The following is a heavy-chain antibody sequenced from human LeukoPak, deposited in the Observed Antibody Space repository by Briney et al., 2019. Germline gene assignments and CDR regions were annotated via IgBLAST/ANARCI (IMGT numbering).Heavy chain of an antibody. Sequence: PSETLSLTCTVSGGSIRSATYYWTWLRQRPGKGLEWIVYIFYTGSTNYNPSLMSRVTISVDTSKNLFSLKLSSVSAADTAIYYCARVRENCSGGSCYYGMDVWGQGTTVTVSS. CDR1: GGSIRSATYY. CDR3: ARVRENCSGGSCYYGMDV. CDR2: IFYTGST. D-gene: IGHD2-15*01. J-gene: IGHJ6*02. V-gene: IGHV4-31*03.